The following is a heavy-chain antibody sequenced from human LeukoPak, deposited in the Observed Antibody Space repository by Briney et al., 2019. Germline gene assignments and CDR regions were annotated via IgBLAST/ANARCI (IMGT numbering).Heavy chain of an antibody. Sequence: LRLSCAASGFTFSSYEMNWVRQAPGKGLEWIGYIYYSGSTNYNPSLKSRVTISVDTSKNQFSLKLSSVTAADTAVYYCARVYGPYDYWGQGTLVTVSS. CDR3: ARVYGPYDY. V-gene: IGHV4-59*01. CDR2: IYYSGST. J-gene: IGHJ4*02. CDR1: GFTFSSYE. D-gene: IGHD2-8*01.